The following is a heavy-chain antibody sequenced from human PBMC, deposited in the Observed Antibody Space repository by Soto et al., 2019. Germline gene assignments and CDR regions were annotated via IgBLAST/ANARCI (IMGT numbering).Heavy chain of an antibody. Sequence: GGSLRLSCAASGFTFSNYGMSWVRQAPGKGLEWVSAISSSGGSTYYAESVKGRFTVSRDNSKNTLYVQMNSLRAEDTAVYYYTTGVGYCSSSSCYAGFDYWGQGTLVTVSS. CDR2: ISSSGGST. J-gene: IGHJ4*02. V-gene: IGHV3-23*01. D-gene: IGHD2-2*01. CDR1: GFTFSNYG. CDR3: TTGVGYCSSSSCYAGFDY.